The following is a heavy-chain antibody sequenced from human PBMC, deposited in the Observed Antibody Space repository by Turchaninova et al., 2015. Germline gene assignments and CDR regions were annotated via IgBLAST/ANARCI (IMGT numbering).Heavy chain of an antibody. CDR2: MKHDGTTR. J-gene: IGHJ4*02. V-gene: IGHV3-7*03. CDR1: GFSLGNNW. D-gene: IGHD6-13*01. Sequence: QLVESGGGLVQPGGSLRLSCAASGFSLGNNWLNWVRQAPGKGLEWGANMKHDGTTRKYVDSVKGRFTISRDNAKNSLYLQMNSLRAEDSAVYYCGRAPSAGTLDYWGQGTLVTVSS. CDR3: GRAPSAGTLDY.